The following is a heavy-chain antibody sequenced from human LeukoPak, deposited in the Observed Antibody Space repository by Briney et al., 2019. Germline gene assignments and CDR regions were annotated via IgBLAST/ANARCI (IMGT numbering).Heavy chain of an antibody. D-gene: IGHD3-10*01. CDR3: AADPYGSGSYVHGMDV. CDR2: IVVGSGNT. CDR1: GFTFTSSA. J-gene: IGHJ6*02. Sequence: ASGKVSCKASGFTFTSSAVQWVRQARGQRLEWIGWIVVGSGNTNYAQKFQERVTITRDMSTSTAYMELSSLRSEDTAVYYCAADPYGSGSYVHGMDVWGQGTTVTVSS. V-gene: IGHV1-58*01.